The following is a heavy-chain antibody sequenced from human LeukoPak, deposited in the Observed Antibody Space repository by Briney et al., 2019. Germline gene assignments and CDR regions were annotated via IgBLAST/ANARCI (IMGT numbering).Heavy chain of an antibody. CDR1: GFSLTNYGMC. J-gene: IGHJ4*02. CDR3: ARDQMTDMVLGIFDY. V-gene: IGHV2-70*01. D-gene: IGHD5-18*01. Sequence: SGPTLLNPTQTLTLTCSFTGFSLTNYGMCVSWIRQYPGKPLERLAPIEWDGDEWFTIPLKTRLSISKDTSKNQVVLTMTNMDPADTATYYCARDQMTDMVLGIFDYWGQGSLVSDCS. CDR2: IEWDGDE.